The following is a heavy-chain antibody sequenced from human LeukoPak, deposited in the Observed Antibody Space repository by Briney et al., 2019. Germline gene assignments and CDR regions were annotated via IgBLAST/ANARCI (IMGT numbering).Heavy chain of an antibody. V-gene: IGHV4-59*08. Sequence: PSETLSLTCTVSGGSISSYYRSWIRQPPGKGLEWIGYIYYSGSTNYNPSLKSRVTISVDTSKNQFSLKLSSVTAADTAVYYCARRIQLWLGFDNWGQGTLVTVSS. CDR1: GGSISSYY. D-gene: IGHD5-18*01. CDR3: ARRIQLWLGFDN. CDR2: IYYSGST. J-gene: IGHJ4*02.